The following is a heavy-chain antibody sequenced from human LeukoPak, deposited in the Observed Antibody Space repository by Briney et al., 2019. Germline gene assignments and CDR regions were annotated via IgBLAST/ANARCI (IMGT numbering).Heavy chain of an antibody. CDR3: ARVPAAIDY. V-gene: IGHV3-21*01. Sequence: AGESLRLSSAASGFTFSSYSMNWVRQAPGKGLEWVSSISSSSSYIYYADSVKGRFTISRDNAKDSLYLQMNSLRAEDTAVYYCARVPAAIDYWGQGTLVTVSS. D-gene: IGHD2-2*01. CDR1: GFTFSSYS. J-gene: IGHJ4*02. CDR2: ISSSSSYI.